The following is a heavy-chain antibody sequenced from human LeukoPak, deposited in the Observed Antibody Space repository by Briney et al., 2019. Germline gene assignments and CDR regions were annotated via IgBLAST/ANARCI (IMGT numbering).Heavy chain of an antibody. CDR1: GFTFSSYW. CDR3: VRGGPSTWS. D-gene: IGHD2-15*01. Sequence: GGSLRLSCAASGFTFSSYWMSWVRQAPGKGLEWVSRINDDGSDTIYADSVRGRFTISRDDAKNTVYLQMNNLRAEDTAVYYCVRGGPSTWSWGQGTLVTVSS. CDR2: INDDGSDT. J-gene: IGHJ5*02. V-gene: IGHV3-74*01.